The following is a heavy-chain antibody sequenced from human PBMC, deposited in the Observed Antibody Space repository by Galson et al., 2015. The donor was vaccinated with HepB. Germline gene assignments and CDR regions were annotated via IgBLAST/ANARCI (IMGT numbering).Heavy chain of an antibody. J-gene: IGHJ4*02. V-gene: IGHV3-20*04. CDR2: INWNGGNT. Sequence: SLRLSCASSGFIFDDYGMSWVRQAPGKGLEWVSGINWNGGNTGYADSVKGRFTISRDNAKNSLYLQMNSLRAEDTALYYCARAEGYSDYYFDYWGQGTLVTVSS. D-gene: IGHD4-11*01. CDR1: GFIFDDYG. CDR3: ARAEGYSDYYFDY.